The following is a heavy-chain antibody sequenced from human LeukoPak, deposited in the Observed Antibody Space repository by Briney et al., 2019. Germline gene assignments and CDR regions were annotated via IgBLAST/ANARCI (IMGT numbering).Heavy chain of an antibody. CDR3: AASRDSSGNY. D-gene: IGHD3-22*01. V-gene: IGHV3-7*01. Sequence: PGGSLRLSCAASGFTFRNYWMSWVRQAPGKGLEWVGNINQDGSVKFYVDSVKGRFTISRDNAKSSLYLQMNSQRAEDTAVYYCAASRDSSGNYWGQGTLVTVSS. CDR1: GFTFRNYW. J-gene: IGHJ4*02. CDR2: INQDGSVK.